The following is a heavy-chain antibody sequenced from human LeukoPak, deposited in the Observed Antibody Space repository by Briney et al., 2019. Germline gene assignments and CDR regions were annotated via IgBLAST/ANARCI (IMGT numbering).Heavy chain of an antibody. V-gene: IGHV3-73*01. D-gene: IGHD2-2*03. Sequence: GGSLRLSCAASGFTFSGSAMRWVRQASGKGLEWVVRIRSKANSYATAYAASVKGRFTISRDDSKNTAYLQMNSLKTEDTAVYYCTRLGGYCSSTSCYDYYYYGMDVWGQGTTVTVSS. J-gene: IGHJ6*02. CDR2: IRSKANSYAT. CDR3: TRLGGYCSSTSCYDYYYYGMDV. CDR1: GFTFSGSA.